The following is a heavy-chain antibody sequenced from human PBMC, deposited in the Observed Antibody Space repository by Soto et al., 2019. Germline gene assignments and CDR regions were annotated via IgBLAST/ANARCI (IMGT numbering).Heavy chain of an antibody. V-gene: IGHV1-8*01. D-gene: IGHD2-8*01. Sequence: QVQLVQSGAEVKKPGASVKVSCKTSGYTFTSYDINWVRQATGQGLEGMGWMNSNNGNPGYAQKFQGRVTVTRDTSIRTVYNELSSLRSDDTAVYYCATSRYCTNGVCPFDYWGQGTLVTVSS. CDR3: ATSRYCTNGVCPFDY. J-gene: IGHJ4*02. CDR1: GYTFTSYD. CDR2: MNSNNGNP.